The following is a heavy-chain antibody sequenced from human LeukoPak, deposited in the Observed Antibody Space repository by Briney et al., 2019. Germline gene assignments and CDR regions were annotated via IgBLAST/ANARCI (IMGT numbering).Heavy chain of an antibody. CDR2: IYYSGST. V-gene: IGHV4-59*01. Sequence: SETLSLTCTVSGGSISSYFWSWIRQPPGKGLEWIGYIYYSGSTNYNPSLKSRVTISVDTSKNQFSLTLSSVTAAVTAVYYCARQYCSSTNCYYFDYWGQGTLVTVSS. CDR1: GGSISSYF. D-gene: IGHD2-2*01. J-gene: IGHJ4*02. CDR3: ARQYCSSTNCYYFDY.